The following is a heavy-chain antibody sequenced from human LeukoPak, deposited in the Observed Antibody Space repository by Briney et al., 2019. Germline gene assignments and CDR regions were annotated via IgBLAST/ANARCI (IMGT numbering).Heavy chain of an antibody. Sequence: PGGTLRLSCVASGFTFTSSAMSWVRQAPGKGLEWVSAISSRSGTTYYADSVKGRFTISRDNSKNTLYLQMNSLRAGDTAVYYCAKVGTVYFPLDFWGQGTLVTVSS. CDR1: GFTFTSSA. CDR2: ISSRSGTT. J-gene: IGHJ4*02. D-gene: IGHD2/OR15-2a*01. V-gene: IGHV3-23*01. CDR3: AKVGTVYFPLDF.